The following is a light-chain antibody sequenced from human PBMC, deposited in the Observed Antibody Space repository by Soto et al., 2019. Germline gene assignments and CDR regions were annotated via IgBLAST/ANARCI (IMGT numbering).Light chain of an antibody. CDR3: QHYNSYSEA. J-gene: IGKJ1*01. CDR1: QSISSW. CDR2: DAS. V-gene: IGKV1-5*01. Sequence: DIQMTQSPSSLSASVGDRVTITCRASQSISSWLAWYQQKPGKAPKVLIYDASSLEYGVPSRFSGSGSGTEFTLTISSLQPDDFATYYCQHYNSYSEAFGQGTKVDIK.